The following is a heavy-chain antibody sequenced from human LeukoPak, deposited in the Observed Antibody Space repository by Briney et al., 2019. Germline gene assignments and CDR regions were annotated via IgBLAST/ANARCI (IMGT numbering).Heavy chain of an antibody. D-gene: IGHD1-7*01. CDR3: ARASWNWWFDP. CDR2: IYYSGST. CDR1: GGSISSGDYY. J-gene: IGHJ5*02. Sequence: SETLSLTCTVSGGSISSGDYYWSWIRQPPGKGLEWIRYIYYSGSTYYNPSLKSRVTISVDTSKNQFSLKLSSVTAADTAVYYCARASWNWWFDPWGQGTLVTVSS. V-gene: IGHV4-30-4*08.